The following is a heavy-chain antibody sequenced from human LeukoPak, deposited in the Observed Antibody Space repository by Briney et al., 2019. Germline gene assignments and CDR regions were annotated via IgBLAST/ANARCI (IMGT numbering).Heavy chain of an antibody. V-gene: IGHV7-4-1*02. CDR3: ARARVIALRGITNMGFDY. CDR2: INTDTGNS. Sequence: ASVKVSCKASGYTFTSYAINWVRQAPGQGLEWMGWINTDTGNSTFAQDFTGRFVFSLETSVSTANLQINNLKAEDTAVYYCARARVIALRGITNMGFDYWGQGTLVTVSS. J-gene: IGHJ4*02. D-gene: IGHD3-10*01. CDR1: GYTFTSYA.